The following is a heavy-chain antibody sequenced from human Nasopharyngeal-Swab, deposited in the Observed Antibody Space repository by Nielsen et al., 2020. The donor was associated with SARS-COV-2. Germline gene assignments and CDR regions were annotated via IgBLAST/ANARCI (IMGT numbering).Heavy chain of an antibody. Sequence: LSLTRAASGVTFSSYEMNWVRQAPGKGLEWVSYISSSGSTIYYADSVKGRFTISRDNAKNSLYLQMNSLRAEDTAVYYCARDAYPGYIWGQGTMVTVSS. J-gene: IGHJ3*02. V-gene: IGHV3-48*03. D-gene: IGHD2-2*01. CDR2: ISSSGSTI. CDR3: ARDAYPGYI. CDR1: GVTFSSYE.